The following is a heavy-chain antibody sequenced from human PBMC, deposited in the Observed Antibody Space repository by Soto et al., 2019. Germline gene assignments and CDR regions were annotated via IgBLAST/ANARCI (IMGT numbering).Heavy chain of an antibody. CDR3: ARASYYYDRSGAYNWFAP. CDR2: IYYSGST. Sequence: QVQLQESGPGLVKPSETLSLTCTVSGGSISSYYWSWIRQPPGKGLEWIGYIYYSGSTNYNPSLQSLVTISVDTFKNHFSPKLSSVTAADTAVYSCARASYYYDRSGAYNWFAPWGQGTLVTVSS. CDR1: GGSISSYY. V-gene: IGHV4-59*01. J-gene: IGHJ5*02. D-gene: IGHD3-22*01.